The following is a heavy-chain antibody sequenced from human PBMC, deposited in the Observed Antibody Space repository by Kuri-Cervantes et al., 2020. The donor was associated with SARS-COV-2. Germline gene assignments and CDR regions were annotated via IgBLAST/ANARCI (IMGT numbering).Heavy chain of an antibody. J-gene: IGHJ4*02. D-gene: IGHD2-2*01. Sequence: GESLKISCAASGFTFSSYAMSWVRQAPGKGLEWVSAISGSGGSTYYADSVKGRFTISRDNSKNTLYLQMNSLRAEDTAVYYCAKVTSIVVVPAAKYYFDYWGPGNRVTVSS. CDR1: GFTFSSYA. CDR2: ISGSGGST. CDR3: AKVTSIVVVPAAKYYFDY. V-gene: IGHV3-23*01.